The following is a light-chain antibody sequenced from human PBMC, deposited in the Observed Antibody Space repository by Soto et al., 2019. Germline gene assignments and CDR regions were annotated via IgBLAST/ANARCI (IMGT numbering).Light chain of an antibody. CDR3: CSQTTSGTRV. V-gene: IGLV2-14*02. CDR2: EVT. Sequence: QSALTQPASVSGSPGQSITISCTGTNSDVGAYNLVSWYQQHPGKAPKLIIFEVTKRPSGVSDRFSGSKSGNTASLTVSGLQDEDESDYYCCSQTTSGTRVFGTGTKVTVL. J-gene: IGLJ1*01. CDR1: NSDVGAYNL.